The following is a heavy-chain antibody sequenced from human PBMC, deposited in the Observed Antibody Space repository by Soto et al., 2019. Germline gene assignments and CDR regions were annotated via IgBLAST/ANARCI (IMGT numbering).Heavy chain of an antibody. CDR2: IYYRGNT. CDR3: ARVKMGLLTSPYYYYGMDV. Sequence: KTSETLSLTCTVSGGSISSSSSYWGWIRQPPGKGLEWVGSIYYRGNTYYNPSLESRVTISVDTSKNQFSLKLSSVTAADTAVYYYARVKMGLLTSPYYYYGMDVWGQGTTVTVSS. J-gene: IGHJ6*02. D-gene: IGHD3-9*01. CDR1: GGSISSSSSY. V-gene: IGHV4-39*01.